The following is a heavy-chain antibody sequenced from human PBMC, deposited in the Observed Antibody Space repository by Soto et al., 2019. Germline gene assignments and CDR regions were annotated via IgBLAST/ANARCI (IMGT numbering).Heavy chain of an antibody. D-gene: IGHD2-2*01. CDR3: VKKSSASCYERFDY. CDR2: ICGNGDTT. J-gene: IGHJ4*02. CDR1: GFTFSNYA. V-gene: IGHV3-23*01. Sequence: GGSLRLSCAASGFTFSNYAMSWVRQAPGKGLEWVSDICGNGDTTYYVDSVKGRFTISRDNSKNTLYLQMNGLRAEDTALYYCVKKSSASCYERFDYWGQGTQVTVSS.